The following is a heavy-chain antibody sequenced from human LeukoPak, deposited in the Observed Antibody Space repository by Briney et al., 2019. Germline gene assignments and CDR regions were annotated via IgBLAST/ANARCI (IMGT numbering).Heavy chain of an antibody. CDR2: ISLVGNET. CDR1: GFTFTNYW. CDR3: ARAVYSNFDY. J-gene: IGHJ4*02. V-gene: IGHV3-74*01. D-gene: IGHD1-26*01. Sequence: GGSLRLFCAASGFTFTNYWMHWVRQARGKGLAWVSGISLVGNETNYAHSVRGRFTISRDNAKNTLYLQMNGLRAEDTAIYYCARAVYSNFDYCGQGSLVTVSS.